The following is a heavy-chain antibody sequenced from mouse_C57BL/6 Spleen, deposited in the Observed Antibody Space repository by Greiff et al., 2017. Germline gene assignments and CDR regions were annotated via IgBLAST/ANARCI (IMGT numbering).Heavy chain of an antibody. J-gene: IGHJ2*01. V-gene: IGHV1-69*01. D-gene: IGHD1-1*01. CDR3: ARRGFTTVVATHYFDY. CDR2: IDPSDSYT. CDR1: GYTFTSYW. Sequence: VQLQQSGAELVMPGASVKLSCKASGYTFTSYWMHWVKQRPGQGLEWIGEIDPSDSYTNYNQKFKGQSTLTVDKSSSTAYMQLSSLTSEDSAVYYCARRGFTTVVATHYFDYWGQGTTLTVAS.